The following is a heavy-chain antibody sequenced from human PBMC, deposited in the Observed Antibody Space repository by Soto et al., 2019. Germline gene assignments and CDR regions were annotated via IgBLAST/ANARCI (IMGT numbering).Heavy chain of an antibody. Sequence: QVQLQESGPGLVKPSETLSLTCTVSGGSISGYYWSWIRQPPGKGLEWIGDIYYSGSTNYNPSLNSRVTISVDTSKTQFSLKLSSVTAADTAVYDCARARRYYYGSWSQYFDYWGQGTLVTVSS. CDR3: ARARRYYYGSWSQYFDY. CDR2: IYYSGST. V-gene: IGHV4-59*01. D-gene: IGHD3-10*01. CDR1: GGSISGYY. J-gene: IGHJ4*02.